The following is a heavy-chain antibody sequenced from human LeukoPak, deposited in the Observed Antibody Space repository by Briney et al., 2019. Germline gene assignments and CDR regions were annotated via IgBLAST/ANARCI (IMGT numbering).Heavy chain of an antibody. Sequence: PGRSLRLSCAASGFTFSSYAMHWVRQAPRKGLEWVANIKQGGTEQYYVDSVKGRFTISRDNAKNSLYLQMNSLRAEDTAIYYCVRDYCSGVTCHPGYWGQGALVTVSS. V-gene: IGHV3-7*05. D-gene: IGHD2-15*01. J-gene: IGHJ4*02. CDR1: GFTFSSYA. CDR3: VRDYCSGVTCHPGY. CDR2: IKQGGTEQ.